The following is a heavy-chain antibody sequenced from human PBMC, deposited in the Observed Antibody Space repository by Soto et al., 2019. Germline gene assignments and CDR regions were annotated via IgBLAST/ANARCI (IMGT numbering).Heavy chain of an antibody. CDR2: TYFRSKWYN. J-gene: IGHJ3*02. D-gene: IGHD1-1*01. CDR3: AKSQGERQLVDAFDI. V-gene: IGHV6-1*01. Sequence: SQTLSLPCAISGDSVSSNTASWNWIRQSPSRGLEWLGRTYFRSKWYNDYAVSVKSRIIINPDTSNNQFSLQLNSVTPEDTAVYYCAKSQGERQLVDAFDIWGQGTMVTVSS. CDR1: GDSVSSNTAS.